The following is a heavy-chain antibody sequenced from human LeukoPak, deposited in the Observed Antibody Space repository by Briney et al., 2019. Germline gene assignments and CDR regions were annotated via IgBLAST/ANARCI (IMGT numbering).Heavy chain of an antibody. CDR3: ARGRRGVVPAAKNYYYYYMDV. CDR1: GCTFTSYD. D-gene: IGHD2-2*01. Sequence: ASVKVSCKASGCTFTSYDINWVRQATGQGLEWMGWMNPNSGNTGYAQKFQGRVTMTRNTSISTAYMELSSLRSEDTAVYYCARGRRGVVPAAKNYYYYYMDVWGKGTTVTVSS. V-gene: IGHV1-8*01. J-gene: IGHJ6*03. CDR2: MNPNSGNT.